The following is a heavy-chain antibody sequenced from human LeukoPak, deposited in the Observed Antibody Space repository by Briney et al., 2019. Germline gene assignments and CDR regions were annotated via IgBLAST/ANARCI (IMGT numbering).Heavy chain of an antibody. D-gene: IGHD1-26*01. Sequence: ASVKVSCKASGYTFTSYYMHWVRQAPGQGLEWMGWINPNSGGTNYAQKLQGRVTMTTDTSTSTAYMELRSLRSDDTAVYYCARSRIVGARDWFDPWGQGTLVTVSS. J-gene: IGHJ5*02. CDR3: ARSRIVGARDWFDP. CDR2: INPNSGGT. V-gene: IGHV1-2*02. CDR1: GYTFTSYY.